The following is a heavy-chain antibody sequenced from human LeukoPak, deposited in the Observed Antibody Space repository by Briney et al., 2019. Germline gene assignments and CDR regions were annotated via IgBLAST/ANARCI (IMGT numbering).Heavy chain of an antibody. CDR2: VYYSGNS. D-gene: IGHD2-15*01. Sequence: SETLSLTCSVSGGSISRSGYYWGWIRQPPGTGLEWIGSVYYSGNSYYNPSLKSRVTTSVDTSKNQFSLKLSSVTAADTAVYYCARVHGGYCSGGSCYSNYYYYYYMDVWGKGTTVTVSS. J-gene: IGHJ6*03. V-gene: IGHV4-39*07. CDR1: GGSISRSGYY. CDR3: ARVHGGYCSGGSCYSNYYYYYYMDV.